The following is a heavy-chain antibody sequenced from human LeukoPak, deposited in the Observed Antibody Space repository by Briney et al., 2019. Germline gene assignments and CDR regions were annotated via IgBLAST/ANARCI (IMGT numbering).Heavy chain of an antibody. CDR3: ARVYCTNGVCSEDDY. CDR2: INHSGGT. V-gene: IGHV4-34*01. CDR1: GGSFSGYY. J-gene: IGHJ4*02. D-gene: IGHD2-8*01. Sequence: SETLSLTCAVYGGSFSGYYWSWIRQPPGKGLEWIGEINHSGGTNYNPSLKSRVTISVDTSKNQFSLKLSSVTAADTAVYYCARVYCTNGVCSEDDYWGQGTLVTVSS.